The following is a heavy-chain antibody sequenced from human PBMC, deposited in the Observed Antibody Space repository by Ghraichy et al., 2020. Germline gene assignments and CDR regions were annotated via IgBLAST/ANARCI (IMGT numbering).Heavy chain of an antibody. J-gene: IGHJ6*02. D-gene: IGHD4-17*01. V-gene: IGHV4-59*01. Sequence: SETLSLTCTVSGGSISSYYWSWIRQPPGKGLEWIGYIYYSGSTNYNPSLKSRVTISVDTSKNQFSLKLSSVTTADTAVYYCASGETTGTTPGYYGMDVWGQGTTVTVSS. CDR2: IYYSGST. CDR3: ASGETTGTTPGYYGMDV. CDR1: GGSISSYY.